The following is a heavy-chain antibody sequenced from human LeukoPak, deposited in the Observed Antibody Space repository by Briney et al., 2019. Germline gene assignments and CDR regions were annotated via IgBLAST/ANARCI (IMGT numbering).Heavy chain of an antibody. CDR2: IFYSGSA. V-gene: IGHV4-39*07. D-gene: IGHD1-7*01. CDR3: ARVRNLRTDAFDI. Sequence: SETLSLTCTVSGGSISSSSYYWGWIRQPPGKGLEWIGSIFYSGSAYYSPSLKSRVTISVDTSRNQLSMKLSSVTAADTAVYYCARVRNLRTDAFDIWGQGTMVTVSS. J-gene: IGHJ3*02. CDR1: GGSISSSSYY.